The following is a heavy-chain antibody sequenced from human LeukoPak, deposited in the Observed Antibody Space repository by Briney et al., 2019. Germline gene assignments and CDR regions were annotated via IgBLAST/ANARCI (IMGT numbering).Heavy chain of an antibody. J-gene: IGHJ4*02. D-gene: IGHD6-19*01. CDR2: INQGGSEK. CDR1: GFTFSSYW. CDR3: AGWGGGDGSGWSTTDY. Sequence: GGSLRLSCVASGFTFSSYWMSWVRQAPGKGLEWVANINQGGSEKYDVDSAKGRFTISRDNAKNSLYLQMNSLRVEDTAMYYCAGWGGGDGSGWSTTDYWGQGTLVTISS. V-gene: IGHV3-7*01.